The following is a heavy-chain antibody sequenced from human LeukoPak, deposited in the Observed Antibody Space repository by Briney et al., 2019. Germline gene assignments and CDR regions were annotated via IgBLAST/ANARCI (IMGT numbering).Heavy chain of an antibody. CDR1: GFTFSSYA. V-gene: IGHV3-30-3*01. J-gene: IGHJ4*02. CDR3: ANSILTGYPAPFDY. Sequence: GGSLRLSCAASGFTFSSYAMHWVRQAPGKGLEWVAVISYDGSNKYYADSVKGRFTISRDNSKNTLYLQMNSLRVEDTAVYSCANSILTGYPAPFDYWGQGTLVTVSS. CDR2: ISYDGSNK. D-gene: IGHD3-9*01.